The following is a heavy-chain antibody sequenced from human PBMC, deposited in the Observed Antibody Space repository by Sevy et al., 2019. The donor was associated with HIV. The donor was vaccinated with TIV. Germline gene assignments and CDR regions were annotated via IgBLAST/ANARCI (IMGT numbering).Heavy chain of an antibody. CDR1: GFTFSDYN. V-gene: IGHV3-21*01. CDR3: ARETSSFGEGIYYGMDV. Sequence: GGFLRLSCAASGFTFSDYNMSWVRQAPGKGLEWVSSISSISNYIYYADSVKGRFTISRDSAKNSLYLQMNSLRAEDTAVYYCARETSSFGEGIYYGMDVWGQGTTVTVSS. D-gene: IGHD3-10*01. CDR2: ISSISNYI. J-gene: IGHJ6*02.